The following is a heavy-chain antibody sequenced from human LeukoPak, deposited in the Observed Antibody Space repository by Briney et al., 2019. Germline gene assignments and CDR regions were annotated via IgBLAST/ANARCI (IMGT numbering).Heavy chain of an antibody. D-gene: IGHD5-12*01. J-gene: IGHJ3*02. Sequence: GGTLSLSCAASGFTFSTYCMTWVRQAPGKGLEWVADVNEDGSENYYVEAVRRPFTIYIDNPKHSLYLQMDSLRAEDTAVYVCARVRLVPTQYDDFAMWGQGPMLSVSS. CDR1: GFTFSTYC. CDR2: VNEDGSEN. V-gene: IGHV3-7*04. CDR3: ARVRLVPTQYDDFAM.